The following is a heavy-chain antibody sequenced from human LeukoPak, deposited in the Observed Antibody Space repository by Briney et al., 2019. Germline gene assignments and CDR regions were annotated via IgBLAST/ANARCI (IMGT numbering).Heavy chain of an antibody. CDR2: INPNSGGT. CDR1: GYTFTGYY. CDR3: ARGIAAAGTVDGAFDI. D-gene: IGHD6-13*01. Sequence: ASVKVSCKASGYTFTGYYMHWVRQAPGQGLEWMGRINPNSGGTNYAQKFQGRVTMTRDTSLSTAYMELSRLRSDDTAVYYCARGIAAAGTVDGAFDIWGQGTMVTVSS. V-gene: IGHV1-2*06. J-gene: IGHJ3*02.